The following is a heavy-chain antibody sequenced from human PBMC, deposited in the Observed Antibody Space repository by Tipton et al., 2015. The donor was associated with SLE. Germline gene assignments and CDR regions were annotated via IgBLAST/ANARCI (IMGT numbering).Heavy chain of an antibody. V-gene: IGHV4-59*08. CDR1: GGSISNYY. J-gene: IGHJ5*02. Sequence: TLSLTCTVSGGSISNYYWSWIRQPPGEGLEWIGSIFYSGSTYYNPSLKSRVTISVDTSKNQFSLRLTSLTAADTAMYYCARQGRDDYNYVRWFDPRGQGTLVTVSS. CDR3: ARQGRDDYNYVRWFDP. D-gene: IGHD5-24*01. CDR2: IFYSGST.